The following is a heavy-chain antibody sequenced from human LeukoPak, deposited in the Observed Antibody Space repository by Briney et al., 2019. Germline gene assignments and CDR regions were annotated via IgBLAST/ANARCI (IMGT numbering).Heavy chain of an antibody. D-gene: IGHD3-10*01. V-gene: IGHV1-2*02. J-gene: IGHJ4*02. CDR3: ARDGSYYGSGSYSHIDY. CDR2: INPNSGGT. CDR1: EYTXTGYS. Sequence: ASVKVSCKASEYTXTGYSMNWVRQAPGQGLEWIGWINPNSGGTNYAEKFQGRVTMTRDTSISTAYMELSRLRSDDTAVYYCARDGSYYGSGSYSHIDYWGQGTLVTVSS.